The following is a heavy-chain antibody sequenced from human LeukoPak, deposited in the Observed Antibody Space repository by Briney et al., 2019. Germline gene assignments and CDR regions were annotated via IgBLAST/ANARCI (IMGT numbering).Heavy chain of an antibody. D-gene: IGHD3-3*01. Sequence: PSETLSLTCTVSGGSISSYYWSWIRQPPGKGLEWIGYIYYSGSTNYNPSLKSRVTISVDTSKNQFSLKLSSVTAADTAVYYCARVGQGGTIFGVANSKTPTYYYYMDVWGKGTTVTVSS. CDR1: GGSISSYY. CDR2: IYYSGST. CDR3: ARVGQGGTIFGVANSKTPTYYYYMDV. V-gene: IGHV4-59*01. J-gene: IGHJ6*03.